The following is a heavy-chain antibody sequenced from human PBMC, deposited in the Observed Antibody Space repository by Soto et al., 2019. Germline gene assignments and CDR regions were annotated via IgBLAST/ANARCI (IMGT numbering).Heavy chain of an antibody. CDR1: GGSISSGGYS. J-gene: IGHJ4*02. CDR3: ARVQDY. CDR2: IYHSGST. D-gene: IGHD1-1*01. V-gene: IGHV4-30-2*01. Sequence: PSDTLSLTCAVSGGSISSGGYSWSWIRQPPGKGLEWIGYIYHSGSTYYNPSLKSRVTISVDRSKNQFSLKLSSVTAADTAVYSCARVQDYWGQGTLVTVSS.